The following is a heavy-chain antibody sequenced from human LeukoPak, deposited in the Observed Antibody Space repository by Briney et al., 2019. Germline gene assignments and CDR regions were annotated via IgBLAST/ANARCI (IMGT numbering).Heavy chain of an antibody. J-gene: IGHJ4*02. V-gene: IGHV1-18*01. CDR2: ISAYNGNT. D-gene: IGHD2-15*01. Sequence: ASVKVPCKASGYTFTSYGISWVRQAPGQGLEWMGWISAYNGNTNYAQKLQGRVTMTTDTSTSTAYMELRSLRSDDTAVYFCARDGYCSGGSCHSFEYWGQGTLVTVSS. CDR1: GYTFTSYG. CDR3: ARDGYCSGGSCHSFEY.